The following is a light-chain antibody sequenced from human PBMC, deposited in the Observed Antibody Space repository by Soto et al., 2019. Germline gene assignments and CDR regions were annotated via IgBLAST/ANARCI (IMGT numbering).Light chain of an antibody. V-gene: IGKV2-28*01. CDR3: MQALQTPRT. Sequence: IVMTQSPLSMPVTPGEPASISCRASQSLLHSNGYNYLDWYLQKPWQSAQLLIYLGSNRASGVPDRFSGSGSGTDFTLKSSRVEAGDVGVYYCMQALQTPRTFGQGTKVEIK. CDR1: QSLLHSNGYNY. CDR2: LGS. J-gene: IGKJ1*01.